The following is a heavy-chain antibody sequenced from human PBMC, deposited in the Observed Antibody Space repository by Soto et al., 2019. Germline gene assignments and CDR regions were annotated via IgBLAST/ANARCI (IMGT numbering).Heavy chain of an antibody. J-gene: IGHJ6*02. Sequence: ASVKVSCKASGGTFSSYAISWVRQAPGQGLEWMGGIIPIFGTANYAQKFQGRVTITADESTSTAYMELSSLRSEDTAVYYCASPEGSSGYYRGGRYYYGMDVWGQGTTVTVSS. CDR2: IIPIFGTA. D-gene: IGHD3-22*01. CDR3: ASPEGSSGYYRGGRYYYGMDV. V-gene: IGHV1-69*13. CDR1: GGTFSSYA.